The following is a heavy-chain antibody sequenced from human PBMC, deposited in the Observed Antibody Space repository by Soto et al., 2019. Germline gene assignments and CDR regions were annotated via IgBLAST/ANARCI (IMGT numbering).Heavy chain of an antibody. V-gene: IGHV1-18*01. CDR3: ARVVPGAEAWFGP. J-gene: IGHJ5*02. CDR2: ISLYSDGT. D-gene: IGHD2-2*01. CDR1: GYTFSNYG. Sequence: QVQLVQSGGEVKRPGASVKVSCKTSGYTFSNYGITWVRQAPGQPLEWLGWISLYSDGTNYAQKFQGRVSMTTDTSTPTAYMELRSLRSDDTAVYYCARVVPGAEAWFGPRGQGTLVTVSS.